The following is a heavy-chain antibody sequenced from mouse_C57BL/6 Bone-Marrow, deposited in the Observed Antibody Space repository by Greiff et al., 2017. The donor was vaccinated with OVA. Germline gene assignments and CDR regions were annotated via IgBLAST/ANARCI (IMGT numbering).Heavy chain of an antibody. CDR1: GYTFTSYG. V-gene: IGHV1-81*01. Sequence: QVQLQQSGAELVRPGASVKLSCKASGYTFTSYGISWVKQRTGQGLEWIGEIYPRSGNTYYNEKFKGKATLSADKSSSTPYMELRSLTSEDSAVYCWGGLYYYGAWFAYWGQGTLVTVSA. CDR2: IYPRSGNT. CDR3: GGLYYYGAWFAY. J-gene: IGHJ3*01. D-gene: IGHD1-1*01.